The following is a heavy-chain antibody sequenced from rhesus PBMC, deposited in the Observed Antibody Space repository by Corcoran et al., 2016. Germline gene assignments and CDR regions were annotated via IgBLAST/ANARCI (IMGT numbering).Heavy chain of an antibody. J-gene: IGHJ4*01. CDR3: ARVKGRYSGYSFYFDY. CDR2: ISGSGGST. D-gene: IGHD5-24*01. CDR1: GGSISSNH. Sequence: QLQLQESGPGLVKPSETLSLTCAVPGGSISSNHWSWIRQPPGQGREWIGRISGSGGSTDYNPSLKSRVTISTDTSKNQFSLKLSSVTAADTAVYYCARVKGRYSGYSFYFDYWGQGVLVTVSS. V-gene: IGHV4-173*01.